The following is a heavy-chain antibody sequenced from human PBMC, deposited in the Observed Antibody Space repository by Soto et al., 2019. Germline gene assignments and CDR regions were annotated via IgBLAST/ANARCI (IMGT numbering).Heavy chain of an antibody. CDR3: AREPNYFDY. CDR2: INHSGST. V-gene: IGHV4-34*01. Sequence: SETLSLTCTVSGGSISSYYWSWIRQPPGTGLEWIGEINHSGSTNYNPSLKSRVTISVDTSKNQFSLKLTSVTAADTAVYYCAREPNYFDYWGQGTLVTVSS. CDR1: GGSISSYY. J-gene: IGHJ4*02.